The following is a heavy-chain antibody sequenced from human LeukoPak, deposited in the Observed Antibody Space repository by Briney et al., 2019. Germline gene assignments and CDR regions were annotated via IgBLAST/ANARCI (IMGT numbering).Heavy chain of an antibody. V-gene: IGHV3-48*03. J-gene: IGHJ6*04. D-gene: IGHD5-12*01. CDR1: GFTFSSYE. Sequence: LSGGSLRLSCAASGFTFSSYEMNWVRQAPGKGLEWVSYISSSGSTKYYADSVKGRFTISRDNAKNSLYLQMNSLRAEDTAVYYCARKDYGGYAYYYYGLDVWGKGTTVTVSS. CDR2: ISSSGSTK. CDR3: ARKDYGGYAYYYYGLDV.